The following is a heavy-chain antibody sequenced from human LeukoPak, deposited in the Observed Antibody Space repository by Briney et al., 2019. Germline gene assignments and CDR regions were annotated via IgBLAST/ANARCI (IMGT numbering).Heavy chain of an antibody. Sequence: SETLSLTCTVSGGSVSSGSYYWSWIRQPPGKGLEWIGYIYYSGSTNYNPSLKSRVTISVDTSKNQFSLKLSSVTAADTAVYYCARVDPSDGDYEALVYWGQGTLVTVSS. V-gene: IGHV4-61*01. CDR2: IYYSGST. CDR3: ARVDPSDGDYEALVY. J-gene: IGHJ4*02. D-gene: IGHD4-17*01. CDR1: GGSVSSGSYY.